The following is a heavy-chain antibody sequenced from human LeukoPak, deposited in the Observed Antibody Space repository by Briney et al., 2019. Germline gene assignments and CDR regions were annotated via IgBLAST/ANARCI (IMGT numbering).Heavy chain of an antibody. J-gene: IGHJ5*02. Sequence: SQTLSLTCTVSGDSISSAGFYWSWIRQPAGKGLEWLGCMQTSVIVSYNPSLRSRVTISIDTSKNQFSLRLTSVTAADTAVYYCVRDGGTFILESDTDRHNWLDPWGQGSLVTVSS. CDR2: MQTSVIV. CDR1: GDSISSAGFY. V-gene: IGHV4-61*02. D-gene: IGHD5-18*01. CDR3: VRDGGTFILESDTDRHNWLDP.